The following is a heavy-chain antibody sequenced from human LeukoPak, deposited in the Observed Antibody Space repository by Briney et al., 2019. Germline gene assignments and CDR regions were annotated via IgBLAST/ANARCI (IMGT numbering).Heavy chain of an antibody. CDR1: GGSISGSNW. CDR2: IFHSGTT. CDR3: ARDGPYGGKPFDY. Sequence: SETLSLTCAVSGGSISGSNWWSWVRQPPGKGLEWIGEIFHSGTTNYNPSLESRVTISADTSKNQFSLNLSFVTAADTAVYYCARDGPYGGKPFDYWGQGTLVTVSS. D-gene: IGHD4-23*01. V-gene: IGHV4-4*02. J-gene: IGHJ4*02.